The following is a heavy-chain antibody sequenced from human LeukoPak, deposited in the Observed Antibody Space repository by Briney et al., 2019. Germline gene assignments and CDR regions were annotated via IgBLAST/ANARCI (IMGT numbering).Heavy chain of an antibody. CDR1: GFTFSSYD. J-gene: IGHJ4*02. CDR3: VKPGVRGYSGYDTFDY. D-gene: IGHD5-12*01. Sequence: GGSLRLSCSASGFTFSSYDMHWVRQAPGKGLEYGSVIGANGGRTYYADSVKGRFTISRDNSKNTLYLQMSSLRLEDTAVYYCVKPGVRGYSGYDTFDYWGQGTLVTVSS. CDR2: IGANGGRT. V-gene: IGHV3-64D*09.